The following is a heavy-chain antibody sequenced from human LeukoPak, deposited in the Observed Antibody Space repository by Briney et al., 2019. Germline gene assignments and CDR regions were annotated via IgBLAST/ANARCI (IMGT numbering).Heavy chain of an antibody. CDR3: AKDYPPQVVVAAD. CDR1: GFTFSSYG. D-gene: IGHD2-15*01. CDR2: ISYDGSNK. V-gene: IGHV3-30*18. J-gene: IGHJ4*02. Sequence: GGSLRLSCAASGFTFSSYGMHWVRQAPGKGLEWVAVISYDGSNKYYADSVKGRFTISRDNSKNTLYLQMNSLRAADTAVYYCAKDYPPQVVVAADWGQGTLVTVSS.